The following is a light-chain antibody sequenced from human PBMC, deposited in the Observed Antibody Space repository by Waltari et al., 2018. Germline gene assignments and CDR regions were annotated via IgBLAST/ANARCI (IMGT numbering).Light chain of an antibody. J-gene: IGKJ1*01. V-gene: IGKV3-20*01. CDR2: HTS. CDR1: QNIINY. Sequence: EIVLTQSPGTLSLSPVERATLSCRASQNIINYLAWYQKKPGQAPRLLIYHTSIRAAGIPDRFSGSGSGTDFSLFISRLEPEDFAVYYCQHYVRLPATFGQGTKVEIK. CDR3: QHYVRLPAT.